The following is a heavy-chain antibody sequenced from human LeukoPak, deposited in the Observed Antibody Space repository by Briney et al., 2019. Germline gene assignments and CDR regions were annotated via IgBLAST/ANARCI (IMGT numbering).Heavy chain of an antibody. D-gene: IGHD6-13*01. J-gene: IGHJ4*02. CDR3: ARDQSSWYLFDY. CDR1: GYTFTGYY. CDR2: INPNSGGT. V-gene: IGHV1-2*02. Sequence: ASVKVSCKASGYTFTGYYMHWVRQAPGQGLEWMGWINPNSGGTNYAQKFQGRVTMTRDTSISTAYMELSRLRSDDTAVYYCARDQSSWYLFDYWGQGTLVTVSS.